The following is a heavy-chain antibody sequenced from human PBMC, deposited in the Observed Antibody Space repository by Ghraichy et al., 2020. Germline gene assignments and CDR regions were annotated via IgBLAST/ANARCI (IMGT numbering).Heavy chain of an antibody. CDR2: IKQDGIEK. V-gene: IGHV3-7*01. D-gene: IGHD6-13*01. J-gene: IGHJ4*02. CDR3: ARVGETRENGLGAAAGNY. Sequence: WVANIKQDGIEKYYVDSVKDRFTISRDNARNSLYLQMNSLRAEDTAVYYCARVGETRENGLGAAAGNYWGQGTLVTVSS.